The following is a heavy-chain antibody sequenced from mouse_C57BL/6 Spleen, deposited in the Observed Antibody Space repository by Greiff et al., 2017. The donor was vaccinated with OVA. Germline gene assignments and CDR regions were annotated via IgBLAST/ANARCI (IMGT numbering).Heavy chain of an antibody. CDR2: IDPEDGET. J-gene: IGHJ4*01. CDR3: ARSITTVVATRGYYAMDY. CDR1: GFNIKDYY. Sequence: EVQLQQSGAELVKPGASVKLSCTASGFNIKDYYMHWVKQSTEQGLEWIGRIDPEDGETKYAPKFQGMATISADTSANTAYLQLSSLTSVDTAVYYCARSITTVVATRGYYAMDYWGQGTSVTVSS. V-gene: IGHV14-2*01. D-gene: IGHD1-1*01.